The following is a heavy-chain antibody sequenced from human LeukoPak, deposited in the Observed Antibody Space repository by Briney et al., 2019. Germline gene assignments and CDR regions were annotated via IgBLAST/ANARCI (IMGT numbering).Heavy chain of an antibody. J-gene: IGHJ4*02. Sequence: EASVKVSCKASGYTSTSYDINWVRQATGQGLEWMGWMNPNSGNTGYAQKFQGRVTMTRNTSISTAYMELSSLRSEDTAVYYCARGVRTFKDTAMVYYFDYWGQGTLVTVSS. CDR2: MNPNSGNT. V-gene: IGHV1-8*01. D-gene: IGHD5-18*01. CDR3: ARGVRTFKDTAMVYYFDY. CDR1: GYTSTSYD.